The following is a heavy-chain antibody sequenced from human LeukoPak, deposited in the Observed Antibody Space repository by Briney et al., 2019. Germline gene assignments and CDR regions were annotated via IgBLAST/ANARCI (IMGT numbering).Heavy chain of an antibody. CDR2: INHSGST. D-gene: IGHD3-22*01. Sequence: SETLSLTCAVYGGSFSGYYWSWIRQPPGKGLEWIGEINHSGSTNYDPSLKSRVTISVDTSKNQFSLKLSSVTAADTAVYYCARALNYYDSSGYYWYFDLWGRGTLVTVSS. CDR3: ARALNYYDSSGYYWYFDL. CDR1: GGSFSGYY. J-gene: IGHJ2*01. V-gene: IGHV4-34*01.